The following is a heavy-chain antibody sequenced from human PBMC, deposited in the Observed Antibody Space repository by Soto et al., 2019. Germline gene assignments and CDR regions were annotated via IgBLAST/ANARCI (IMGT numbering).Heavy chain of an antibody. CDR2: INAGNGNT. J-gene: IGHJ5*02. V-gene: IGHV1-3*01. CDR3: ARGRIAAAGRSSNWFDP. CDR1: GYTFTSYA. D-gene: IGHD6-13*01. Sequence: ASVKVSCKASGYTFTSYAMHWVRQAPGQRLEWMGWINAGNGNTKYSQKFQGRVTITRDTSASTAYMELSSLSSEDTAVYYCARGRIAAAGRSSNWFDPWGQGTLVTVSS.